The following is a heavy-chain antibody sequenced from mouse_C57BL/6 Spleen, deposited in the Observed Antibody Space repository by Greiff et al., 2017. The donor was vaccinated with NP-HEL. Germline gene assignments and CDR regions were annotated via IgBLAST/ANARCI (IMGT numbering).Heavy chain of an antibody. V-gene: IGHV1-50*01. J-gene: IGHJ1*03. Sequence: QVQLQQPGAELVKPGASVKLSCKASGYTFTSYWMQWVKQRPGQGLEWIGEIDPCAGYTNYNQKFKGKATLTVDTSSTTAYRQLSSLTSEDSAVDYCARDGSSDRYFDVWGTGTTVTVSS. CDR2: IDPCAGYT. D-gene: IGHD1-1*01. CDR1: GYTFTSYW. CDR3: ARDGSSDRYFDV.